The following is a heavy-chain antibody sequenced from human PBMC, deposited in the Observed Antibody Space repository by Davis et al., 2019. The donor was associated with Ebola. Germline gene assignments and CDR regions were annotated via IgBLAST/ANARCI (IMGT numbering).Heavy chain of an antibody. Sequence: SVKVSCKASGGTFSSYAISWVRQAPGQGLEWMGGIIPIFGTANYAQKFQGRVTITADESTSTAYMELSSLRSEDTAVYYCATSGSGSYFYYYYGMDVWGQGTTATVSS. V-gene: IGHV1-69*13. CDR1: GGTFSSYA. D-gene: IGHD3-10*01. CDR2: IIPIFGTA. J-gene: IGHJ6*02. CDR3: ATSGSGSYFYYYYGMDV.